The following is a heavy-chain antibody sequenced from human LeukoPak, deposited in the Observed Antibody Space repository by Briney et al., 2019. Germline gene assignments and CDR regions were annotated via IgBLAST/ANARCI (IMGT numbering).Heavy chain of an antibody. J-gene: IGHJ5*02. CDR1: GYTFTGYY. CDR3: ARDEYVLTSFDP. D-gene: IGHD3-16*01. CDR2: INPNSGDT. V-gene: IGHV1-2*02. Sequence: GASVKVSCKPSGYTFTGYYMHWVRQAPGQALEWMGWINPNSGDTNSAQKFQGRVTMTRDMSISTAYMELSSLKSDDTAVYYCARDEYVLTSFDPWGQGTLVTVSS.